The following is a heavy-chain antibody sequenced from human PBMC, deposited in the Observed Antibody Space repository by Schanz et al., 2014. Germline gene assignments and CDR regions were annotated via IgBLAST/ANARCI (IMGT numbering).Heavy chain of an antibody. V-gene: IGHV4-34*01. D-gene: IGHD6-13*01. Sequence: QVQLQQWGAGLLKPSETLSLTCAVYGGSFSGYYWSWIRQPPGKGLEWIGEINHSGSTNYNPSLKRRVTISVDTSKNQFSLKLSSVPAADTAVYYCARGPDSTSADVTRGRRRYYFDYWGQGTLVTVSS. J-gene: IGHJ4*02. CDR1: GGSFSGYY. CDR3: ARGPDSTSADVTRGRRRYYFDY. CDR2: INHSGST.